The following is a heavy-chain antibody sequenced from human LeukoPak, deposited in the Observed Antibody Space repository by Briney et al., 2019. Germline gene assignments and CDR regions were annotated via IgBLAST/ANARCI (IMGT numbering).Heavy chain of an antibody. CDR3: TTSSDYGVEDYYYYGMDV. Sequence: PGGSLRLSCTASGFTFGDYAMSWVRQAPGKGLEWVGFIRSKAYGGTTEYAASVKGRFTISRDDSKSIAYLQMNSLKTEDTAVYYCTTSSDYGVEDYYYYGMDVWGQGTTVTVSS. D-gene: IGHD4-17*01. V-gene: IGHV3-49*04. CDR2: IRSKAYGGTT. J-gene: IGHJ6*02. CDR1: GFTFGDYA.